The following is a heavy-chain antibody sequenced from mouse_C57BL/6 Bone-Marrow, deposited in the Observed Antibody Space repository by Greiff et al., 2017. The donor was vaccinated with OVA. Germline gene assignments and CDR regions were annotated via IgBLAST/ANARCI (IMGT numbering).Heavy chain of an antibody. CDR1: GYTFTSYW. CDR3: AIAPYYYGSSHWYFDV. D-gene: IGHD1-1*01. CDR2: IHPSDSDT. V-gene: IGHV1-74*01. Sequence: QVQLQQPGAELVKPGASVKVSCKASGYTFTSYWMHWVKQRPGQGLEWIGRIHPSDSDTNYNQTFKGKATLTVDKSSSTAYMQLSSLTSEDSAVYYWAIAPYYYGSSHWYFDVWGTGTTVTVSS. J-gene: IGHJ1*03.